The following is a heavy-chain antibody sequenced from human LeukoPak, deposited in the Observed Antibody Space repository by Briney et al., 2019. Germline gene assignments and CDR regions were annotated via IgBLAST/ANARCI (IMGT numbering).Heavy chain of an antibody. D-gene: IGHD3-3*01. CDR1: GYTLTGYY. Sequence: GASVKVSCKASGYTLTGYYMHWARQAPGQGLEWMGWINPNSGGTNYAQKFQGRVTMTRDTSISTAYMELSRLGSDDTAVYYCARDGASGYLADYWGQGTLVTVSS. J-gene: IGHJ4*02. CDR2: INPNSGGT. CDR3: ARDGASGYLADY. V-gene: IGHV1-2*02.